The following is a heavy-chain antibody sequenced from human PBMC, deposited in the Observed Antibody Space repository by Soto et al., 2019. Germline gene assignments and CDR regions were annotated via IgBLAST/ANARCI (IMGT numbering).Heavy chain of an antibody. V-gene: IGHV1-69*01. CDR3: ARDRSGPGNWNYDTFDI. CDR1: GGTFSSLG. D-gene: IGHD1-7*01. Sequence: QVQLVQSGAEVKKPGSSVKVSCKASGGTFSSLGISWVRQGPRQGLEWLGGFIPMFGTANYPQKFQGRVTLSANDSTSTAYMELSSLTSEDTALYFCARDRSGPGNWNYDTFDIWGQGTMVTVSS. J-gene: IGHJ3*02. CDR2: FIPMFGTA.